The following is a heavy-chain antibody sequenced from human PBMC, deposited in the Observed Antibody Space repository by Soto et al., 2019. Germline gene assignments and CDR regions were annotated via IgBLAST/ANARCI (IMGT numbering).Heavy chain of an antibody. CDR1: VFSLSTLGLS. V-gene: IGHV2-70*01. Sequence: SGPTLVNPTQTLTLTCSFSVFSLSTLGLSVSWIRQPPGKALEWLGLIDCEDEQYFSTSLQTRLSIFKESSKSHVLLTITNVGPLHSATSFFARVSGSFQKGFDSWGQGTRATAPQ. J-gene: IGHJ4*02. CDR3: ARVSGSFQKGFDS. CDR2: IDCEDEQ. D-gene: IGHD1-26*01.